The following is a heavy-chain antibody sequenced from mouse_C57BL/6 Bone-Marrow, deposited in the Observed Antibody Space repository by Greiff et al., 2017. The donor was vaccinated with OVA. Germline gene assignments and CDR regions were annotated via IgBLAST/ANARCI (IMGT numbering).Heavy chain of an antibody. CDR1: GYTFTSYW. CDR3: ARGARDD. Sequence: VQLQQPGAELVLPGASVKLSCKASGYTFTSYWMHWVTQRPGQGLEWIGEIDPSDSSTNYTQQFQGKSTLTVDKSSSTAYMQLSSLTSEDAAVDYCARGARDDWGQGTAGTVSS. V-gene: IGHV1-69*01. CDR2: IDPSDSST. J-gene: IGHJ4*01.